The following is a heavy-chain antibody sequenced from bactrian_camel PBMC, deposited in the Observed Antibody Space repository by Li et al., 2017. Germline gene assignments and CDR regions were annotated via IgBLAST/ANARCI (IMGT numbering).Heavy chain of an antibody. D-gene: IGHD4*01. CDR2: IDAGGGNT. Sequence: HVQLVESGGGSVQAGGSLRLSCAASGYTYSRPCMGWFRQIPGKEREGVAAIDAGGGNTYYAASVKGRFTISQDRTKNPLYLQMNSMKPEDTAVYYCAAGILPTIWTITECGKEAFGYWRQGTQVTVS. V-gene: IGHV3S1*01. J-gene: IGHJ6*01. CDR3: AAGILPTIWTITECGKEAFGY. CDR1: GYTYSRPC.